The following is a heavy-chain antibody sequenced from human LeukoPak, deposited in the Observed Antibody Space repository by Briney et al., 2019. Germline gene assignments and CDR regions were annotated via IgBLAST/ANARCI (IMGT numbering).Heavy chain of an antibody. D-gene: IGHD1-1*01. CDR1: GFTVSSNY. J-gene: IGHJ6*02. CDR3: ARDKVYNPYYYYGMDV. V-gene: IGHV3-66*01. Sequence: GGSLRLSCAASGFTVSSNYMSWVRQAPGKGLEWVSVIYSGGSTYYADSVKGRFTISRDNSKNTLYLQMNSLRAEDTAVYYCARDKVYNPYYYYGMDVWGQGTMVTVSS. CDR2: IYSGGST.